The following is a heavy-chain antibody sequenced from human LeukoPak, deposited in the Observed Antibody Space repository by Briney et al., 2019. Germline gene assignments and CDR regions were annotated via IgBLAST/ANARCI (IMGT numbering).Heavy chain of an antibody. CDR2: ISGSGGST. CDR1: GFTFSSYG. CDR3: ARAHHKLILMMYAGPGDY. Sequence: GGSLRLSCAASGFTFSSYGMSWVRQAPGKGLEWVSAISGSGGSTYYADSVKGRFTISRDDAKDSLYLQMNSLRAEDTAVYYCARAHHKLILMMYAGPGDYWGQGTLVTVSS. D-gene: IGHD2-8*01. J-gene: IGHJ4*02. V-gene: IGHV3-23*01.